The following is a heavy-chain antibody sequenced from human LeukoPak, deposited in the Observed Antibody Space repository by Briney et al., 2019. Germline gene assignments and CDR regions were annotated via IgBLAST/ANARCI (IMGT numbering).Heavy chain of an antibody. CDR3: ARDYTMTHAFDI. D-gene: IGHD3-22*01. CDR1: GGAMSSYY. CDR2: IYYTGGT. Sequence: PSETLSLTCTVSGGAMSSYYWSWIRQPPGKGLEWIGYIYYTGGTNYNPSLKSRATISVDTSKNQFSLKLNSVTAADTALYYCARDYTMTHAFDIWGQGTLVTVSS. J-gene: IGHJ3*02. V-gene: IGHV4-59*01.